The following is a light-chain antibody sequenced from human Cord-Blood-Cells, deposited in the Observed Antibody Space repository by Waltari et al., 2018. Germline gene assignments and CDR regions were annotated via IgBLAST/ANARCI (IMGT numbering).Light chain of an antibody. V-gene: IGKV1-5*03. CDR3: QQYNSYSRT. Sequence: DIQMTQSPSTLSASVGDRVTIPCRASQSLSSWLAWYQQKPGKAPKLLIYKASSLESGVPSRFSGSGSGTEFTLTTSSLQPDDFATYYCQQYNSYSRTFGQGTKVEIK. J-gene: IGKJ1*01. CDR1: QSLSSW. CDR2: KAS.